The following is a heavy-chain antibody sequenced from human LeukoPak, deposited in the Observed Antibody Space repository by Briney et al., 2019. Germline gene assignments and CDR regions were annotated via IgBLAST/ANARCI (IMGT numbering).Heavy chain of an antibody. J-gene: IGHJ4*02. D-gene: IGHD6-19*01. CDR2: INHSGST. Sequence: PSETLSLTCAVYGGPFSGYYWSWIRQPPGKGLEWIGEINHSGSTNYNPSLKSRVTISVDTSENQFSLKLSSVTAADTAVYYCARGRGGGWYHFPPDYWGQGTLVTVSS. CDR3: ARGRGGGWYHFPPDY. CDR1: GGPFSGYY. V-gene: IGHV4-34*01.